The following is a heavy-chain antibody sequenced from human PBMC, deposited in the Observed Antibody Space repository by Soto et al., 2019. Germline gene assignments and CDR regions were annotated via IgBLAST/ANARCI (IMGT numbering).Heavy chain of an antibody. CDR3: ARHRKGNDILTQIIHYYGMDV. J-gene: IGHJ6*02. D-gene: IGHD3-9*01. CDR2: IDPSDSYT. CDR1: GYSFTSYW. Sequence: PGESLKISCKGSGYSFTSYWISWVRQMPGKGLEWMGRIDPSDSYTNYSPSFQGHVTISADKSISTAYLQWSSLKASDTAMYYCARHRKGNDILTQIIHYYGMDVWGQGTTVTVSS. V-gene: IGHV5-10-1*01.